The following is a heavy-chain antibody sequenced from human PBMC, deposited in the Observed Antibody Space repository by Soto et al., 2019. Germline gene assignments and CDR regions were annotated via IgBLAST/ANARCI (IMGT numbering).Heavy chain of an antibody. J-gene: IGHJ5*02. D-gene: IGHD2-8*01. CDR1: GFTVSSNY. CDR2: IYSGGST. CDR3: ARERDGHNPNWFDL. Sequence: GGSLRLSCAVSGFTVSSNYMSWVRQPPGKGPEWVSDIYSGGSTYYADSVKGRFTISRDNSKNTLYLQMNSLRAEDTAVYYCARERDGHNPNWFDLWGQGTLVTVSS. V-gene: IGHV3-53*01.